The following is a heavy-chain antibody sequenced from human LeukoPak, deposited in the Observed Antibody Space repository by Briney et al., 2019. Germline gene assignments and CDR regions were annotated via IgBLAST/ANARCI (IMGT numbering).Heavy chain of an antibody. D-gene: IGHD5-12*01. V-gene: IGHV3-74*01. CDR2: IKNDGSTT. CDR3: ARGPSGYHNT. Sequence: GGSLRLSCAASGFTFSSYWMHWVRHPPGKGLVWVSRIKNDGSTTTYADSVKGRFTVSRDNSKNTLYLQMNSLRAEDTAVYYCARGPSGYHNTGGQGTLVTVSS. CDR1: GFTFSSYW. J-gene: IGHJ4*02.